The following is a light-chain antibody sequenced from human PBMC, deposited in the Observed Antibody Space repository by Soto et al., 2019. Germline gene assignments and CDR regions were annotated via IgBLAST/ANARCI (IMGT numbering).Light chain of an antibody. CDR3: QQNYSTQYT. J-gene: IGKJ2*01. V-gene: IGKV1-39*01. CDR2: AAS. CDR1: QSISSY. Sequence: DIQMTQSPSSLSASVGDRVTITCRASQSISSYLNWYQQKPGKAPKLLIYAASSLQSEVPSRFSGSGSGTDFTLTISSLQPEDFATYYCQQNYSTQYTFGHGTKLEIK.